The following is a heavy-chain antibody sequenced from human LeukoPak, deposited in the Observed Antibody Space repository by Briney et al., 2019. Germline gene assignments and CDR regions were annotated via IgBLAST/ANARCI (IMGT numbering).Heavy chain of an antibody. V-gene: IGHV3-48*03. CDR3: AREGRGYDSRRQAQDY. D-gene: IGHD5-12*01. Sequence: PGGSLRLSCAASGFTFSSYEMNWVRQAPGKGLEWVSYISSSGSTIYYADSVKGRFTISRDNAKNSLYLQMNSLRAEDTAVYYCAREGRGYDSRRQAQDYWGQGTLVTVSS. J-gene: IGHJ4*02. CDR1: GFTFSSYE. CDR2: ISSSGSTI.